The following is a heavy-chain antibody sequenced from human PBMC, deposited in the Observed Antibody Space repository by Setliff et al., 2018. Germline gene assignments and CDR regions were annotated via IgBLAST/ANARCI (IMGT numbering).Heavy chain of an antibody. CDR3: AREGPSMVTAPGRSGYVD. J-gene: IGHJ4*02. V-gene: IGHV1-46*03. Sequence: ASVKVSCKASGYTFTGYYMHWVRQAPEQGLEWMGIINPSSGTTSYAQKFQGRVTMTRDMSTSTVYMELSSLRSEDTAVYYCAREGPSMVTAPGRSGYVDWGQGALVTVSS. CDR1: GYTFTGYY. CDR2: INPSSGTT. D-gene: IGHD3-22*01.